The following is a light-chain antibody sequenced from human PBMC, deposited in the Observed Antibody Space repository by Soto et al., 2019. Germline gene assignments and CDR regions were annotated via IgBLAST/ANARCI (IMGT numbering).Light chain of an antibody. J-gene: IGLJ1*01. CDR1: SSDVGGSNY. CDR3: SSYTSSIPPYV. Sequence: QSVLNQPASVSGSPGQSITLSCTGTSSDVGGSNYVSWYQQHPGKSPKLMFYDVSNRPSGVSNRFSGSTSGNTASLTISGLQAEDEADYYCSSYTSSIPPYVFGTGTKVTLL. CDR2: DVS. V-gene: IGLV2-14*01.